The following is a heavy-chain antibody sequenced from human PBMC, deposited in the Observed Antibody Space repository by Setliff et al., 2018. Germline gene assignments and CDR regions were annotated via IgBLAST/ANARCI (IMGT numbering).Heavy chain of an antibody. V-gene: IGHV7-4-1*02. CDR3: GRASRFGTIVYRGDYYMDV. Sequence: ASVKVSCKASGFTFKTYSFSWIRQAPGQGLEWMGWINTNTGNPSYAQGFTGRFVFSLDTSVSTAYLQISSLKAEDSAVYYCGRASRFGTIVYRGDYYMDVWGKGTTVTVSS. CDR1: GFTFKTYS. J-gene: IGHJ6*03. D-gene: IGHD3-10*01. CDR2: INTNTGNP.